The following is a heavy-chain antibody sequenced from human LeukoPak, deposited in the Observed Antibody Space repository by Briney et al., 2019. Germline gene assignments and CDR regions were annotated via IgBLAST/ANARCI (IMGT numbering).Heavy chain of an antibody. CDR2: ISSSSSTI. V-gene: IGHV3-11*04. CDR1: GFTFSDYY. D-gene: IGHD1-26*01. Sequence: PGGSLRLSCAASGFTFSDYYMTWIRQAPGKGLEWVSYISSSSSTIYYADSVKGRFTISRDNAKNSLYLQMNSLRAEDTAVYYCARVKVGVWGVFDTWGQGTMVTVSS. CDR3: ARVKVGVWGVFDT. J-gene: IGHJ3*02.